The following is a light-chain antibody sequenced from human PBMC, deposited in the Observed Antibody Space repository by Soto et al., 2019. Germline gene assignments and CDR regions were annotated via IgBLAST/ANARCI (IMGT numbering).Light chain of an antibody. CDR1: QSISSW. J-gene: IGKJ1*01. V-gene: IGKV1-5*01. CDR3: QQYNSYLTWT. CDR2: DAS. Sequence: DIQMTQSPSTLSASVGDRVTITCRASQSISSWLAWYQQKPGKAPKLLIYDASSLESGVPSRFSGSGSGTEFTLTISSLQPDDFATYYCQQYNSYLTWTFGQGTKEEIK.